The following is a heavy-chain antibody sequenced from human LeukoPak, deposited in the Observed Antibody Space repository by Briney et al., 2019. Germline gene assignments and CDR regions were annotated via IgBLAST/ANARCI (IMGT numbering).Heavy chain of an antibody. D-gene: IGHD3-10*01. CDR3: ARDPGDYYGSGSSDAFDI. CDR2: IWYDGSNK. V-gene: IGHV3-33*01. J-gene: IGHJ3*02. Sequence: GRSLRLSCAASGFTFSSYGMHWVRQAPGKGLEWVAVIWYDGSNKYYADSVKGRFTISRDNSKNTLYLQMNSLRAEDTAVYYCARDPGDYYGSGSSDAFDIWGQGTMVTVSS. CDR1: GFTFSSYG.